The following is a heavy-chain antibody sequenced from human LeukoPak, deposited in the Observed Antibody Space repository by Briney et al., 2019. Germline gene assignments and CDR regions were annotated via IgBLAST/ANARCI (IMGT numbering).Heavy chain of an antibody. Sequence: GGSLRLSCAASGLTFSSYSMNWVRKAPGKGLEWVSSISSSSSYIYYADSVKGRFTISRDNAKNSLYLQMNSLRAEDTAVYYCARDLVAAADNWFDPWGQGTLVTVSS. CDR2: ISSSSSYI. CDR3: ARDLVAAADNWFDP. D-gene: IGHD6-13*01. CDR1: GLTFSSYS. J-gene: IGHJ5*02. V-gene: IGHV3-21*01.